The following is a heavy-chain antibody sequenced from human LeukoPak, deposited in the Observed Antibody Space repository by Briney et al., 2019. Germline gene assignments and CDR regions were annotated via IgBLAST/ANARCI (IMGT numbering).Heavy chain of an antibody. CDR3: ARAGVFSGSFFDY. V-gene: IGHV3-74*01. CDR1: GFAFSTYW. CDR2: IAGDGSIT. D-gene: IGHD1-26*01. Sequence: PGGSLRLSCAASGFAFSTYWIHWVRQAPGKGLVWVSRIAGDGSITNYADSVKGRFTISRDNAKNMLYLQLTSLRAEDTAVYYCARAGVFSGSFFDYWGQGTLVTVSS. J-gene: IGHJ4*02.